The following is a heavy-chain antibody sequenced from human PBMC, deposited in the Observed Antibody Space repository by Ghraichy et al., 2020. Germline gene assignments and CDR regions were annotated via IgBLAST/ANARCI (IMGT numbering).Heavy chain of an antibody. Sequence: ASVKVSCKVSGYTLTELSMHWVRQAPGKGLEWMGGFDPEDGETIYAQKFQGRVTMTEDTSTDTAYMELSSLRSEDTAVYYCATATYNRITIFGVVISHYYYGMDVWGQGTTVTVSS. CDR1: GYTLTELS. J-gene: IGHJ6*02. V-gene: IGHV1-24*01. CDR2: FDPEDGET. D-gene: IGHD3-3*01. CDR3: ATATYNRITIFGVVISHYYYGMDV.